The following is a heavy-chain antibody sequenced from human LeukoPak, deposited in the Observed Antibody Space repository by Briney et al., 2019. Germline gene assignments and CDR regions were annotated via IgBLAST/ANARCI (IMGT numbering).Heavy chain of an antibody. CDR2: IYYSGST. Sequence: PSETLSLTCTVSGGSISSYYWSWIRQPPGKGLEWIGYIYYSGSTNYNPSLKSRVTISVDTSKNQFSLKLSSVTAADTAVYYCARQTLGIERTRFDPWGQGTLVTVSS. V-gene: IGHV4-59*08. CDR3: ARQTLGIERTRFDP. J-gene: IGHJ5*02. D-gene: IGHD7-27*01. CDR1: GGSISSYY.